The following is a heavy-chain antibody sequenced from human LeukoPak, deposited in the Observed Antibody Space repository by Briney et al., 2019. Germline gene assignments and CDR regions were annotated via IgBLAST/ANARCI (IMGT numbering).Heavy chain of an antibody. D-gene: IGHD1-26*01. V-gene: IGHV3-30*02. CDR3: ARGHIGTYHYFDY. Sequence: PGGSLRLSCAASGLTLSNYGMHWVRQAPGKGLEWVTFIQYDGSDKKYVHSVKGRFTISRDNSMNALYLQMNSLRAEDTALYYCARGHIGTYHYFDYWGQGTLVTVSS. CDR1: GLTLSNYG. CDR2: IQYDGSDK. J-gene: IGHJ4*02.